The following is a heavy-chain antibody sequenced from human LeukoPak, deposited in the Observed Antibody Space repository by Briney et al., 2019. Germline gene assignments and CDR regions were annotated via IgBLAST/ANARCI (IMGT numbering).Heavy chain of an antibody. CDR1: GFTLSSYC. D-gene: IGHD3-22*01. J-gene: IGHJ6*03. V-gene: IGHV3-30*02. Sequence: GGAPRPSRSASGFTLSSYCMHRGRQAPGQGVGGVAFFRYDGSNKYYADSVKGRFTISRDNSKSTLYLQMNSLRAEDTAVYYCARDGIDSSSGISYYYYMAVWGKGTTVTISS. CDR3: ARDGIDSSSGISYYYYMAV. CDR2: FRYDGSNK.